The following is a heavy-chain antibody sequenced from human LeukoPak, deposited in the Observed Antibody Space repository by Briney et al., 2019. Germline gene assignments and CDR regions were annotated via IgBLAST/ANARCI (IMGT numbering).Heavy chain of an antibody. CDR1: GFTVSSNY. CDR3: ARDQDGDYVMGAFDV. Sequence: GGSLRLSCAASGFTVSSNYMSWDRQAPGKGLEWVSVIYSGGSTYYADSVKGRFTISRDNSKNTLYLQMNSLRAEDTAVYYCARDQDGDYVMGAFDVWGQGTMVTVSS. D-gene: IGHD4-17*01. V-gene: IGHV3-66*01. CDR2: IYSGGST. J-gene: IGHJ3*01.